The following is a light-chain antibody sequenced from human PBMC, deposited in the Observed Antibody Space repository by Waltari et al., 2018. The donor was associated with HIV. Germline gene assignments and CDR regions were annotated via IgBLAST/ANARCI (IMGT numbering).Light chain of an antibody. Sequence: QSALTQPASVSGSPGQSITISCTGTSSNVGSDDLVSWYQQHPGEAPKLIIYEVTKRPSGVSNRFSCSMSGNTSSLTISGLQAEDEADYYCCSCPRSGIRYVFGTGTKVTVL. V-gene: IGLV2-23*02. CDR3: CSCPRSGIRYV. CDR1: SSNVGSDDL. CDR2: EVT. J-gene: IGLJ1*01.